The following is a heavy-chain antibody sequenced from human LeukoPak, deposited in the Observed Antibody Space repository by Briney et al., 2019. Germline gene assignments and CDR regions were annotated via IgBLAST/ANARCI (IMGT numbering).Heavy chain of an antibody. D-gene: IGHD3-22*01. CDR3: ARVPLHDRNDYYHPH. Sequence: ASVKVSCKASGYTFTDYGMHWVCQAPGQRLEWMAWINAGNGNAKYSQKFQGRVTITRDTSASTAYMELSSLRSEDTAVYYCARVPLHDRNDYYHPHWGQGTVVTVSS. J-gene: IGHJ1*01. CDR2: INAGNGNA. V-gene: IGHV1-3*01. CDR1: GYTFTDYG.